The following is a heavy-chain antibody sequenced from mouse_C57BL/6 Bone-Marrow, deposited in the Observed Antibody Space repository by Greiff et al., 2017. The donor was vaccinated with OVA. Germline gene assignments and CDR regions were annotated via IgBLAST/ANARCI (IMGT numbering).Heavy chain of an antibody. D-gene: IGHD2-5*01. CDR3: VREGLYYSNPWFAY. CDR2: IRSKSSNYAT. J-gene: IGHJ3*01. CDR1: GFTFNTYA. Sequence: DVQLVESGGGLVQPKGSLKLSCAASGFTFNTYAMHWVRQAPGKGLEWVARIRSKSSNYATYYADSVKDRFTISRDDSQSMLYLQMNNLKTEDTAMYYCVREGLYYSNPWFAYWGQGTLVTVSA. V-gene: IGHV10-3*01.